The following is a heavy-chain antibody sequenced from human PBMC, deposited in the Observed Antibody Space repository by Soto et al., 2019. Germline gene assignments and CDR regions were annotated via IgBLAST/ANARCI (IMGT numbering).Heavy chain of an antibody. J-gene: IGHJ5*01. D-gene: IGHD3-10*02. CDR3: ASMIGDPVLSFDS. CDR2: IFYSGST. V-gene: IGHV4-59*01. Sequence: QVQLQESGPGLVKPSETLSLTYTVSGGSISSYYWSWIRQPPGKGLEWIGFIFYSGSTRYNPSHKSRVTISIDPSEYQFSLKLNSVTAADTAVYYCASMIGDPVLSFDSWGQGTLVAVSS. CDR1: GGSISSYY.